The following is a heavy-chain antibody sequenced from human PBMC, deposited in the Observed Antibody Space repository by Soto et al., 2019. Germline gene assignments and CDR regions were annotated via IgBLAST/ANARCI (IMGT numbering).Heavy chain of an antibody. Sequence: VQLVESGGGVVQPGRSLRLSCAASGFTFSDYAMHWVRQAPGKGLEWVAVVSHDGRNTHYADSVKGRFTISRDSSKKTVSLELTSLRAEDTAVSYCAKGGRQWLVTSDFNYWGQGALVTVSS. CDR1: GFTFSDYA. CDR3: AKGGRQWLVTSDFNY. J-gene: IGHJ4*02. D-gene: IGHD6-19*01. CDR2: VSHDGRNT. V-gene: IGHV3-30*18.